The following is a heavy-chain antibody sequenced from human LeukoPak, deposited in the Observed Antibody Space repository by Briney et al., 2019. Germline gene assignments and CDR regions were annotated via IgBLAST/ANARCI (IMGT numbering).Heavy chain of an antibody. CDR1: CDSISISSYF. Sequence: SETLSLTCTVSCDSISISSYFWAWIRRPPGKGLEWIGSIYYTGSTYFNPSLKSRVTLSVDTSKNQFSLKLNSVTAADTAVYYCATFSYSGSYDDYWGQGTLVTVSS. CDR2: IYYTGST. J-gene: IGHJ4*02. V-gene: IGHV4-39*01. D-gene: IGHD1-26*01. CDR3: ATFSYSGSYDDY.